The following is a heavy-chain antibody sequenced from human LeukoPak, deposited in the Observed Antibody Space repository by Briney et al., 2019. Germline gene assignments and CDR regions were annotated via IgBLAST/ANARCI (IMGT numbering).Heavy chain of an antibody. CDR2: ISYDGTVK. D-gene: IGHD1-26*01. Sequence: GGSLRLSCAASGFTFSSYGMHWVRQAPGKGLEWVAVISYDGTVKYFADSVKGRFTISGDNSKNTLYLLMNSLRAEDTAVYYCARGAVAGANFDYWGLGTLVTVSS. J-gene: IGHJ4*02. CDR1: GFTFSSYG. V-gene: IGHV3-30*03. CDR3: ARGAVAGANFDY.